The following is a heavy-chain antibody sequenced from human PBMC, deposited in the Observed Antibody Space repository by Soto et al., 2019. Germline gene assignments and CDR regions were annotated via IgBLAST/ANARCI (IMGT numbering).Heavy chain of an antibody. J-gene: IGHJ2*01. CDR2: INWNGGST. D-gene: IGHD3-10*01. CDR3: ARDEVGELLYGIWYFDL. Sequence: EVQLVESGGGVVRPGGSLRLSCAASGFTFDDYGMSWVRQAPGKGLEWVSGINWNGGSTGYADSVKGRFTISRDNAKNSLYLRMNSLRAEDTAWYHCARDEVGELLYGIWYFDLWGRGTLVTVSS. V-gene: IGHV3-20*01. CDR1: GFTFDDYG.